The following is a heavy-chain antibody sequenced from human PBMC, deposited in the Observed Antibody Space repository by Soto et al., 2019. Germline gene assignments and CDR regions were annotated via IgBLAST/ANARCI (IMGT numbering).Heavy chain of an antibody. V-gene: IGHV4-39*01. J-gene: IGHJ4*02. CDR2: IYYSGST. Sequence: PSETLFLTCTVSGGSISSSSYYWGWIRQPPGKGLEWIGSIYYSGSTYYNPSLKSRVTISVDTSKNQFSLKLSSVTAADTAVYYCARSGSYVLFDYCGKGTLVTVSS. CDR3: ARSGSYVLFDY. D-gene: IGHD1-26*01. CDR1: GGSISSSSYY.